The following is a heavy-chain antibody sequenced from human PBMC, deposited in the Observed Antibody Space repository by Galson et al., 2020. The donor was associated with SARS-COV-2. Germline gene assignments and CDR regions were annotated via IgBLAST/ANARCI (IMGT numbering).Heavy chain of an antibody. CDR2: IYYSGST. V-gene: IGHV4-31*03. CDR1: GGSISSGGYY. D-gene: IGHD3-10*01. Sequence: SETLSLTCTVSGGSISSGGYYWSWIRQHPGKGLEWIGYIYYSGSTYYNPSLKSRVTISVDTSKNQFSLKLSSVTAADTAVYYCARDRLVRWVLPRTGECYYYYYGVDVWGQGTTVTVSS. J-gene: IGHJ6*02. CDR3: ARDRLVRWVLPRTGECYYYYYGVDV.